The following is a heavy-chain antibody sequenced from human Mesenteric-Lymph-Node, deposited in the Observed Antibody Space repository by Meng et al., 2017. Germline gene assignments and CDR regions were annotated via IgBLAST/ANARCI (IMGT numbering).Heavy chain of an antibody. J-gene: IGHJ4*02. Sequence: RRTEACPGMVRPSSTLSLTCEVSGGSIRNDQWWSWVRQAPGKWLEWIGEIYHSGRTNYNPSVKSRVSMSVDKSQNHFSLRLSSVTAADTAVYYCTTLYGDSISWGQGTLVTVSS. CDR1: GGSIRNDQW. CDR3: TTLYGDSIS. V-gene: IGHV4-4*02. D-gene: IGHD4-17*01. CDR2: IYHSGRT.